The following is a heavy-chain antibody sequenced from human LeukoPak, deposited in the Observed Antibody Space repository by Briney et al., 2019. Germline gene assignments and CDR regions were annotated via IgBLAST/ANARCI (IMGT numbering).Heavy chain of an antibody. CDR3: AKDIEGYDYLIDY. J-gene: IGHJ4*02. V-gene: IGHV3-9*01. CDR1: GFTFDDYA. Sequence: PGGSLRLSCAASGFTFDDYAMHWVRQAPGKGLEWVSGISRNSGSIGYADSVKGRFTISRDNAKNSLYLQMNSLRAEDTALYYCAKDIEGYDYLIDYWGQGTLVTVSS. CDR2: ISRNSGSI. D-gene: IGHD5-12*01.